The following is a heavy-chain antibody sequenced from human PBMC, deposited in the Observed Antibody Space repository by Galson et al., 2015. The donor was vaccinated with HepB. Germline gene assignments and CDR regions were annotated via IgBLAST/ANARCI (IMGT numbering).Heavy chain of an antibody. CDR2: INPNGGGT. CDR3: ARDDLYYYGMDV. V-gene: IGHV1-2*02. J-gene: IGHJ6*02. CDR1: GYTFTGYY. Sequence: SVKVSCKASGYTFTGYYMHWVRQAPGQGLEWMGWINPNGGGTNYAQKFQGRVTMTRDTSISTAYMELSRLRSDDTAVYYCARDDLYYYGMDVWGQGTTVTVSS.